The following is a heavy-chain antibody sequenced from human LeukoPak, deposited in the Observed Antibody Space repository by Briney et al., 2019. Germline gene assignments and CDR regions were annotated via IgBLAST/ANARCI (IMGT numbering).Heavy chain of an antibody. J-gene: IGHJ4*02. V-gene: IGHV1-69*13. CDR2: IMPIFGTA. D-gene: IGHD3-10*01. CDR3: ARAQWGYVSGSSDY. CDR1: GCTFSSYA. Sequence: ASVKVSCKGSGCTFSSYAISWVRQAPGQGLEWMGGIMPIFGTANYAQKFQGRVTITADESTSTAYMELSSLRSEDTAVYYCARAQWGYVSGSSDYWGQGTLVTVSS.